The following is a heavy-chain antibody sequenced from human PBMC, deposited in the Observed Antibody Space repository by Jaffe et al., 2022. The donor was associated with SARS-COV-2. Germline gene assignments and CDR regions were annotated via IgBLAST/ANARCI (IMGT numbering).Heavy chain of an antibody. V-gene: IGHV3-64*05. CDR2: ITSDGSVT. D-gene: IGHD6-13*01. J-gene: IGHJ4*02. Sequence: EVLLVESGGGLVQPGGSLRLSCSASGFTFSSHPMNWVRQAPGKGLEYVSAITSDGSVTYYADSVKGRFTISRDNSKNTLFFQMSSLRVEDTAIYYCVKLGAGSWYEDWGQGTLVTVSS. CDR3: VKLGAGSWYED. CDR1: GFTFSSHP.